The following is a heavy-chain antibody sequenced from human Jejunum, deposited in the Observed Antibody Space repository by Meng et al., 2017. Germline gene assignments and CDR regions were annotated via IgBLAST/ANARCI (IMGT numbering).Heavy chain of an antibody. D-gene: IGHD3-22*01. CDR1: GFTFSSYG. CDR3: AKARGHDSSGWKFEY. Sequence: GESLKISCAASGFTFSSYGMHWVRQAPGKGPEWVAGIWYDGSYKQYADSVKGRFTISRDNSKNTLYLQMNSLRAEDTAMYYCAKARGHDSSGWKFEYCGQGILV. CDR2: IWYDGSYK. V-gene: IGHV3-33*06. J-gene: IGHJ4*02.